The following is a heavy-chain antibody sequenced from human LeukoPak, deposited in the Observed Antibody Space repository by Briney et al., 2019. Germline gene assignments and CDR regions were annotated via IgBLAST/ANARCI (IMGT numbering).Heavy chain of an antibody. V-gene: IGHV4-34*01. CDR2: INHRGST. CDR1: GGSFSDYY. CDR3: SREEKVGELLADF. Sequence: SETLSLTCAVYGGSFSDYYWAWFRQPPGKGPEGIAAINHRGSTDYNPSLKSRVTISVDTSKKQFSLKLSSVTAADTAVYYCSREEKVGELLADFWGQGTLVTVSS. D-gene: IGHD1-26*01. J-gene: IGHJ4*02.